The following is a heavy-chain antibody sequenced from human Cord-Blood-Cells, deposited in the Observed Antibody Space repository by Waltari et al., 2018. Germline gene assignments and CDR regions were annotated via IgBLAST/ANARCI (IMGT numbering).Heavy chain of an antibody. CDR3: ARERSMASAGDACDT. J-gene: IGHJ3*02. Sequence: QVQLVQSGAEVKKPGASVKVSCKVSGYTLTELSMHWVRQAPGKGLEWMGGSEPGDEETIDTQTVRGMVTMNKDTSTAPAYMERSSLRSEAAAVYYCARERSMASAGDACDTSGQGTMVTDCS. D-gene: IGHD6-13*01. CDR2: SEPGDEET. V-gene: IGHV1-24*01. CDR1: GYTLTELS.